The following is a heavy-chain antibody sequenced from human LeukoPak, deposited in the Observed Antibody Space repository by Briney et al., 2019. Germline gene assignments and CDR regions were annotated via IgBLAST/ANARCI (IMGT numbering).Heavy chain of an antibody. V-gene: IGHV1-46*01. J-gene: IGHJ6*03. D-gene: IGHD5-18*01. Sequence: GASVKVSCKASGYTFTTNYIHWVRQAPGQGLEWMGIINPIGGSTSYAQKFQGRVTMTRDTSISTAYMELSRLRSDDTAVYYCVRDRGYSYAKKSSEYYYMDVWGKGTTVTMSS. CDR1: GYTFTTNY. CDR3: VRDRGYSYAKKSSEYYYMDV. CDR2: INPIGGST.